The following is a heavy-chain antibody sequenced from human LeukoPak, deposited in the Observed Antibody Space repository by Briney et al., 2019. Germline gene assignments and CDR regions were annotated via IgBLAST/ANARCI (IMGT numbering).Heavy chain of an antibody. V-gene: IGHV3-23*01. CDR1: GFTFSYYW. Sequence: GGSLRLSCTASGFTFSYYWMHWVRQVPGKGLEWVSAISGSGGSTYYADSVKGRFTISRDNSKNTLYLQMNSLRAEDTAVYYCAKGYSYGPSKYYFDYWGQGTLVTVSS. D-gene: IGHD5-18*01. J-gene: IGHJ4*02. CDR2: ISGSGGST. CDR3: AKGYSYGPSKYYFDY.